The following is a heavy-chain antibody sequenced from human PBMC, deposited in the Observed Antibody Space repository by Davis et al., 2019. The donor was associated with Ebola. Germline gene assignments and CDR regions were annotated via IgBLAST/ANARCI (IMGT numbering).Heavy chain of an antibody. Sequence: ASVKLSCNASGYTLTGYYMHWVRQAPGQGLEWMGWINPNSGGTNYAQKFQGWVTMTRDTSISTAYMELSRLRSDDTAVYYCASHSILRRYYYYGMDVWGQGTTVTVSS. CDR1: GYTLTGYY. V-gene: IGHV1-2*04. CDR3: ASHSILRRYYYYGMDV. J-gene: IGHJ6*02. CDR2: INPNSGGT. D-gene: IGHD3-16*01.